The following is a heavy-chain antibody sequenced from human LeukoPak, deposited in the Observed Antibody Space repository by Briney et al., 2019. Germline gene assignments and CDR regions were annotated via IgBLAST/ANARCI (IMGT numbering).Heavy chain of an antibody. D-gene: IGHD2-21*02. J-gene: IGHJ4*02. V-gene: IGHV4-30-2*01. CDR2: IYHSGST. CDR3: ARGSGRGGDCYYGY. CDR1: GGSISSGGYS. Sequence: KSSETLSLTCAVSGGSISSGGYSWSWIRQPPGKGLEWIGYIYHSGSTYYNPSLKSRVTISVDRSKNQFSLKLSSVTAADTAVSYCARGSGRGGDCYYGYWGQGTLVTVSS.